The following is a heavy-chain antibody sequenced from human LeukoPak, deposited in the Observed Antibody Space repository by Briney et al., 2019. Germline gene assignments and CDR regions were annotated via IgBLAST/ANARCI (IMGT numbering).Heavy chain of an antibody. V-gene: IGHV3-43*01. CDR2: ISWDGGST. J-gene: IGHJ4*02. D-gene: IGHD2-15*01. Sequence: PGGSLRLSCAASGFTFDDYTMHWVCQAPGKGLEWVSLISWDGGSTYYADSVKGRFTISRDNSKNSLYLQMNSLRTEDTALYYCAKPYCSGGSCYFDYWGQGTLVTVSS. CDR1: GFTFDDYT. CDR3: AKPYCSGGSCYFDY.